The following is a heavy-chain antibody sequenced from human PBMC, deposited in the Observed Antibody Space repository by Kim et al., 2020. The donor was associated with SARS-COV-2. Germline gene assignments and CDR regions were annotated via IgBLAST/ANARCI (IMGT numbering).Heavy chain of an antibody. J-gene: IGHJ5*02. D-gene: IGHD3-10*01. V-gene: IGHV1-2*02. CDR2: INPNSGVT. CDR3: ARDAGAGGFDP. CDR1: GYTFTGHY. Sequence: ASVKVSCKASGYTFTGHYMHWVRQAPGQGLEWMGWINPNSGVTNYAQKFLGRVTMTRATSLSTAYMELTRLNCDDTAVYYCARDAGAGGFDPWGQGTVVIVFS.